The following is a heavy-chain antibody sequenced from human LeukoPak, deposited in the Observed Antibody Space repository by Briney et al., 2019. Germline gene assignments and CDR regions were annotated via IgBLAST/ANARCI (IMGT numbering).Heavy chain of an antibody. CDR2: FDPEDGET. D-gene: IGHD6-6*01. J-gene: IGHJ4*02. CDR3: ASHPLAARPEKDADNFDY. Sequence: ASVKVSCKVSGYTLTELSMHWVRQAPGKGLEWMGGFDPEDGETIYAQKFQGRVTITTDESTSTAYMELSSLRSEDTAVYYCASHPLAARPEKDADNFDYWGQGTLVTVSS. V-gene: IGHV1-24*01. CDR1: GYTLTELS.